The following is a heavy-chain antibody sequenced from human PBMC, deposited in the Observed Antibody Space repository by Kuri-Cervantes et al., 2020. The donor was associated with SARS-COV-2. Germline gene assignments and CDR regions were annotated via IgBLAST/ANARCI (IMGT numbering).Heavy chain of an antibody. CDR2: IYPGDSDT. V-gene: IGHV5-51*01. D-gene: IGHD4-11*01. J-gene: IGHJ2*01. Sequence: KVSCKGSGYSFTSYWIGWVRQMPGKGLEWMGIIYPGDSDTRYSPSFQGQVTISADKSISTAYLQWSSLKASDTAMYYCARPPYSNYDLVFWYFDLWGRGTLVTVSS. CDR1: GYSFTSYW. CDR3: ARPPYSNYDLVFWYFDL.